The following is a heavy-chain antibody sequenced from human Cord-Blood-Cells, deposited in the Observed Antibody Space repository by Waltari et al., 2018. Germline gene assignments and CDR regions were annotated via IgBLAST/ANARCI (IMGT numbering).Heavy chain of an antibody. CDR3: ARKRSSSWYGAFDI. CDR2: INHSGST. Sequence: QVQLQQWGAGLLKPSETLSLTCAVYGGSFSGYYWSWIRQPPGKGLEWIGEINHSGSTNYNLSLKSRVTISVDTSKNQFSLKLSSVTAADTAVYYCARKRSSSWYGAFDIWGQGTMVTVSS. V-gene: IGHV4-34*01. D-gene: IGHD6-13*01. J-gene: IGHJ3*02. CDR1: GGSFSGYY.